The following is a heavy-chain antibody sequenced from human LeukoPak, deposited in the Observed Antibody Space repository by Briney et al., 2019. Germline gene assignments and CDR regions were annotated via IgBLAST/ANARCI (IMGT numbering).Heavy chain of an antibody. J-gene: IGHJ3*02. CDR2: ISGSGTTI. CDR1: GFSFSSYE. Sequence: GSLRLSCAASGFSFSSYEMNWVRQGPGKGLEWVSYISGSGTTIYDADSVKGRFTISRDNAKNSLYLQLNSLTAEDTAVYYCVRDEIRSGAFDIWGQGTMVTVSS. V-gene: IGHV3-48*03. CDR3: VRDEIRSGAFDI. D-gene: IGHD3-10*01.